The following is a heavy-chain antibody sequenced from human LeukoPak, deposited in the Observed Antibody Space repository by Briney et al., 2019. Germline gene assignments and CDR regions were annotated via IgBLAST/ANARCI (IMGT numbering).Heavy chain of an antibody. CDR1: GGSISSSSYY. D-gene: IGHD4-17*01. CDR3: ARQSTTALDY. Sequence: SETLSLTCTVSGGSISSSSYYWGWIRQPPGKGLEWIGSIYYSGSTYYNPSLKSRVTISVDTSKNQFSMKLSSVTAADTAVYYCARQSTTALDYWGQGTLVTVSS. V-gene: IGHV4-39*01. J-gene: IGHJ4*02. CDR2: IYYSGST.